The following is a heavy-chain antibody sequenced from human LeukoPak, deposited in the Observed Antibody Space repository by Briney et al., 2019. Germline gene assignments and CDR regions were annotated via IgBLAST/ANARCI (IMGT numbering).Heavy chain of an antibody. V-gene: IGHV4-59*01. CDR3: AREGARWEPSFSAFDI. CDR1: GGSISGYY. Sequence: PSETLSLTCTVSGGSISGYYWSWIRQPPGKGLEWIGYIYYSGSTSYNPSLKSRVTISVDTSKNQSSLKLSSVTAADTAVYYCAREGARWEPSFSAFDIWGQGTMVTVSS. D-gene: IGHD1-26*01. CDR2: IYYSGST. J-gene: IGHJ3*02.